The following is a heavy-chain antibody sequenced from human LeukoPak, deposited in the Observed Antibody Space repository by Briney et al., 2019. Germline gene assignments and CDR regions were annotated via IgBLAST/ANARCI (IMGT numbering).Heavy chain of an antibody. CDR1: GFTSSSYT. Sequence: GGSLRLSCAASGFTSSSYTMSWVRQAPGKGLEWVSAISGSGGRTYYADSVKGRFTISRDNSKNTLYLQMNSLRAEDTAVYYCAPGGPGYYSDYWGQGTLVTISS. CDR2: ISGSGGRT. J-gene: IGHJ4*02. CDR3: APGGPGYYSDY. V-gene: IGHV3-23*01. D-gene: IGHD3-10*01.